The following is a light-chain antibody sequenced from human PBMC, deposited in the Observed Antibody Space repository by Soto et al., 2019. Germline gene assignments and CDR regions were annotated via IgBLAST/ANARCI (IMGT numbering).Light chain of an antibody. V-gene: IGKV1-5*03. J-gene: IGKJ1*01. CDR3: QQYDSYPWT. CDR1: QSISSW. Sequence: DIQMTQSPSTLSASVGDRVTITCRASQSISSWLAWYQQTPGEAPNLLIYKASGFESGVPSRFSGSGSGTEFTLPVSSLQPGDSANYYCQQYDSYPWTFGQGTKVEIK. CDR2: KAS.